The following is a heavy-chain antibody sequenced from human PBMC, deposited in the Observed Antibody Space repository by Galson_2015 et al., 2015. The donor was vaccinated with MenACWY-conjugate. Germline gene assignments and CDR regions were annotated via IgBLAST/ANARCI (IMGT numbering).Heavy chain of an antibody. CDR1: GGSIRHYY. Sequence: ETLSLTCTVSGGSIRHYYWSWIRQPPGKALEWIGYMYYSETPRYNPSLQSRVTISVDTSRDQFSLKLSSVTAADAAVYYCASGGTHPRRFLQWIDPWGQGSLVTVSS. CDR2: MYYSETP. CDR3: ASGGTHPRRFLQWIDP. D-gene: IGHD1-26*01. J-gene: IGHJ5*02. V-gene: IGHV4-59*01.